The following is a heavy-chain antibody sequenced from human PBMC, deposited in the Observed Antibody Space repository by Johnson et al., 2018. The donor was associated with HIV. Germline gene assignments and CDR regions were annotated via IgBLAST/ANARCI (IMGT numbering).Heavy chain of an antibody. J-gene: IGHJ3*02. D-gene: IGHD6-6*01. CDR2: IKQDGSEK. V-gene: IGHV3-7*01. CDR1: GFTFSSYW. CDR3: ARAVYSSSSSCACDI. Sequence: VQLMESGGGLIQPGGSLRLSCAASGFTFSSYWMSWVRQAPGKGLEWVANIKQDGSEKYYVDSVKGRFTISRDNAKNTVYLQMNSLRGEDTAVYYCARAVYSSSSSCACDIWGQGTMVTVSS.